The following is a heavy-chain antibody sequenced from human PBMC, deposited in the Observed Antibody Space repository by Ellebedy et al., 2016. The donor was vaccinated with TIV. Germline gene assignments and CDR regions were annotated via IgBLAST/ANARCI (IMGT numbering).Heavy chain of an antibody. D-gene: IGHD3-9*01. J-gene: IGHJ3*02. Sequence: ASVKVSCKASGYSFTDDYIHWVRQAPGQRLEWMGWIDPSSGPTNYAQKFQGRVTMTRDTSVSTAYMEPGRLGSDDTAVYYCAREDFDILTAYSDAFNMWGQGTMVTVSS. CDR2: IDPSSGPT. CDR1: GYSFTDDY. V-gene: IGHV1-2*02. CDR3: AREDFDILTAYSDAFNM.